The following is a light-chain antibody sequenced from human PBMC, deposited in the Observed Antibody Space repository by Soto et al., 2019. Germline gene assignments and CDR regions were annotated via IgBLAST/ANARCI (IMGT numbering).Light chain of an antibody. CDR3: QQYQSLWT. CDR1: QSISSW. J-gene: IGKJ1*01. CDR2: KAS. V-gene: IGKV1-5*03. Sequence: DIQMTQSPSTLSASVGDTVTITCRASQSISSWLAWYQQKPGKAPKVLIYKASSLESGVPSRFSGSGSGTXXXXXXXXXXXXXSATYYCQQYQSLWTFGQGTKVEIK.